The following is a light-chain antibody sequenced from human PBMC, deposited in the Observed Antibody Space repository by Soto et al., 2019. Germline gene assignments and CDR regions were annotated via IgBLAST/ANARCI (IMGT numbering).Light chain of an antibody. J-gene: IGKJ1*01. Sequence: EIVLTQAPATLSLSPGERATLSCRASQSIGLAIAWYQHKPGQAPRLLIFDASQRATGIPARFRGSGSGTDFTLSISSLEPEDFAVYYCQHYNNWPAWTFGQGTKV. CDR3: QHYNNWPAWT. CDR1: QSIGLA. CDR2: DAS. V-gene: IGKV3-11*01.